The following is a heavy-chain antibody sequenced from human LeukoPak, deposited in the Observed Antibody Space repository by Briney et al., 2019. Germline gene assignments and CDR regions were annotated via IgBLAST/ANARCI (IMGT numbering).Heavy chain of an antibody. CDR1: GFTFSSYW. CDR2: IKQDGSEK. Sequence: GGSLRLSCAASGFTFSSYWMSWVRQAPGKGLEWVANIKQDGSEKYYVDSVKGRFTISRDNAKNSLYLQMNSLRAEDTAVYYRARGGNYDFWSGYFPFDYWGQGTLVTVSS. CDR3: ARGGNYDFWSGYFPFDY. V-gene: IGHV3-7*05. J-gene: IGHJ4*02. D-gene: IGHD3-3*01.